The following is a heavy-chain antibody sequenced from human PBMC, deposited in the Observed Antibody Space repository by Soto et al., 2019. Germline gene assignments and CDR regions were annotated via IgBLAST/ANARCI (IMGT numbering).Heavy chain of an antibody. V-gene: IGHV4-59*12. CDR2: IYFTGST. CDR3: AREVAGLNS. D-gene: IGHD6-19*01. J-gene: IGHJ1*01. Sequence: SETLSLTCTVSGGSISSYYWNWIRQPPGKGLEWIGYIYFTGSTNYNPSLKSRVTISVDTSKTQFSLELTSVTAADTAVYYCAREVAGLNSWGQGILVTVSS. CDR1: GGSISSYY.